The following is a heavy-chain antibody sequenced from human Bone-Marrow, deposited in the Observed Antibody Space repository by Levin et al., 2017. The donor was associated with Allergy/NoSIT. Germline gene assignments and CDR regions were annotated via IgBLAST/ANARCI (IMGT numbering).Heavy chain of an antibody. Sequence: PGESLKISCQGSGYSFTSSWIGWVRQMPGKGLEWMGIIYPGDSDTTYSPSFQGQVTISADKSISTAYLQWSSLKASDTAVYYCARLTYCSGGSCYSRGWFDPWGQGTLVTVSS. CDR1: GYSFTSSW. V-gene: IGHV5-51*01. CDR3: ARLTYCSGGSCYSRGWFDP. D-gene: IGHD2-15*01. CDR2: IYPGDSDT. J-gene: IGHJ5*02.